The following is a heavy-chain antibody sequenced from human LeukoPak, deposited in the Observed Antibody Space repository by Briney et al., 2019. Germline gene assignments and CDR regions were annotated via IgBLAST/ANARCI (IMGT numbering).Heavy chain of an antibody. CDR2: ISAYNGNT. D-gene: IGHD6-13*01. V-gene: IGHV1-18*01. CDR3: ARGGGGQQLAQTSNWFDP. CDR1: DHTFTSYG. J-gene: IGHJ5*02. Sequence: ASVNVSGKASDHTFTSYGISWVPQAPGQRLEWMGWISAYNGNTNYAHKLQGRVTMSTDTSTSTAYMELRSLSSDDTAVYYCARGGGGQQLAQTSNWFDPWGQGTLVTVSS.